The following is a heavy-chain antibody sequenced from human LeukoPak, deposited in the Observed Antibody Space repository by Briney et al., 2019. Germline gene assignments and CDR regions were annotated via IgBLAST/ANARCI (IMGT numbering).Heavy chain of an antibody. Sequence: GGSLRLSCTASGFTFGDYAMSWVRQAPGKGLEWVGFIRSKAYGGTTEYAASVKGRFTISRDDSKSIAYLQMNSLKTEDTAVYYCARGNYYDSSGYFDYWGQGTLVTVSS. CDR2: IRSKAYGGTT. D-gene: IGHD3-22*01. V-gene: IGHV3-49*04. CDR1: GFTFGDYA. J-gene: IGHJ4*02. CDR3: ARGNYYDSSGYFDY.